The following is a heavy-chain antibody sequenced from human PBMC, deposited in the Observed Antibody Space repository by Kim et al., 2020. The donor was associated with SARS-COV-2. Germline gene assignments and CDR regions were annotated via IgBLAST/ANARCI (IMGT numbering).Heavy chain of an antibody. CDR3: ARDYEGLDY. Sequence: STNYTPARTSRVTISVETSKNQFSLKLSSVTAADTAVYYCARDYEGLDYGGQGNLVTVSS. D-gene: IGHD3-3*01. J-gene: IGHJ4*02. V-gene: IGHV4-39*07. CDR2: ST.